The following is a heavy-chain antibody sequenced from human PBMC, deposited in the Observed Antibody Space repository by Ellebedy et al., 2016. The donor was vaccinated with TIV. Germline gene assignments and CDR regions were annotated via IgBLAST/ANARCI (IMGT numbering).Heavy chain of an antibody. D-gene: IGHD3-3*01. CDR3: ARGRRFFYYYGMDV. CDR1: GGSFSGYS. J-gene: IGHJ6*02. CDR2: INHSGST. V-gene: IGHV4-34*01. Sequence: MPSETLSLTCAVYGGSFSGYSWSWIHQSPGKGLEWIGEINHSGSTNYNPSLKSRVTISVDTSKNQFSLKLSSVTAADTAVYYCARGRRFFYYYGMDVWGQGTTVTVSS.